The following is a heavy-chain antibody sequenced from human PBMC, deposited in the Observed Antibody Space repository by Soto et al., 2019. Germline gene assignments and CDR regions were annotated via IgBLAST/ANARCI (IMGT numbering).Heavy chain of an antibody. V-gene: IGHV1-69*01. CDR3: ARGRRTYYDSGSYLAVHDAFHI. CDR1: GGTFSNYG. J-gene: IGHJ3*02. CDR2: SIPLFATT. D-gene: IGHD3-22*01. Sequence: QVQLVQSGAEVKNPGSSVKVSCKTSGGTFSNYGISWVRQAPGQGLEWMGGSIPLFATTNYAQKFQGRVTITADESTSTAYMEVSSLRSEDTAMFYWARGRRTYYDSGSYLAVHDAFHIWGQGTMVIVSS.